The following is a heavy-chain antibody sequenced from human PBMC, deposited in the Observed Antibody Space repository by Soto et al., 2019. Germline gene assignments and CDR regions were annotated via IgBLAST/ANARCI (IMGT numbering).Heavy chain of an antibody. V-gene: IGHV3-74*01. J-gene: IGHJ4*02. CDR2: INEDESNT. CDR1: GFTFSNYW. CDR3: ARGLFLDY. D-gene: IGHD3-3*01. Sequence: EVQLVESGGGLVQPGGSLRLSCATSGFTFSNYWMHWVRQAPGKGPVWVSRINEDESNTNYADSVKGRFTISRDNAKNTLYLQMNSLRAEDTAVYCCARGLFLDYWGQGTRVTVSS.